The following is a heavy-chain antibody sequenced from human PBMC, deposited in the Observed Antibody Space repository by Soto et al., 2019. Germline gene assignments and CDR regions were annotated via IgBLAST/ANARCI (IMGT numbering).Heavy chain of an antibody. D-gene: IGHD1-1*01. V-gene: IGHV4-39*01. CDR1: GGSITSTIDY. J-gene: IGHJ5*01. Sequence: PSETLSLTCSVSGGSITSTIDYWGWIRQSPRKGLEWIGNIYYDGSTFYNPSLKSRVTISVDTSKRQFSLRVSSVTAADTAVYYCARRGSANWRNWFDSWGHGTLVTVSS. CDR3: ARRGSANWRNWFDS. CDR2: IYYDGST.